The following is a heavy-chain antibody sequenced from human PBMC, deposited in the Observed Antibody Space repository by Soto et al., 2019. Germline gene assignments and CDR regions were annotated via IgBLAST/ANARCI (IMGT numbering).Heavy chain of an antibody. Sequence: ASVKVSCKVSGYTLTELSMHWVRQAPGKGLEWMGGFDPEDGETIYAQKFQGRVTMTEDTSTDTAYMELSSLRSEDTAVYYCATKGSPNDDSSGYYTEWFDPWGQGTLVTVSS. D-gene: IGHD3-22*01. CDR3: ATKGSPNDDSSGYYTEWFDP. CDR2: FDPEDGET. J-gene: IGHJ5*02. V-gene: IGHV1-24*01. CDR1: GYTLTELS.